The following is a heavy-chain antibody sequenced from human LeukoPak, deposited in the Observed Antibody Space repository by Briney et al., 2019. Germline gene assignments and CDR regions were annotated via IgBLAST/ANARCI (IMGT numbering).Heavy chain of an antibody. V-gene: IGHV3-23*01. CDR1: GFTFSSYA. CDR2: ISGSGSST. CDR3: AKGYSSRRIDY. J-gene: IGHJ4*02. D-gene: IGHD6-19*01. Sequence: GGSLRLSCAASGFTFSSYAMSWVRQAPGKGLEWVSAISGSGSSTYYADSVRGRFTFSRDNSKNTLYLQMNSLRAEDTAVYYCAKGYSSRRIDYWGQGTLVTVSS.